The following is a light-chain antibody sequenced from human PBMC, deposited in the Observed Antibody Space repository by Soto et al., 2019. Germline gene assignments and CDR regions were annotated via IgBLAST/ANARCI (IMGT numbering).Light chain of an antibody. J-gene: IGKJ1*01. CDR3: QQYGSSPQT. Sequence: EIVLTQSPGTLSLSPGERATLSCRASQSVSSSYLAWYQQKPGQAPRLLIYGASSRATGIPDRFSGSGSGTDFTLTISSLEPEDFAVYYCQQYGSSPQTFGQGTTVEIK. V-gene: IGKV3-20*01. CDR2: GAS. CDR1: QSVSSSY.